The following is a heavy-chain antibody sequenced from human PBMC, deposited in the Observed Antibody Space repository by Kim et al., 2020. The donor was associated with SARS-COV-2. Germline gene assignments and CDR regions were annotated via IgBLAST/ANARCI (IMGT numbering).Heavy chain of an antibody. CDR1: GGSISSYY. V-gene: IGHV4-59*01. CDR3: ARAGVGYFDY. D-gene: IGHD1-26*01. CDR2: IYYSGST. J-gene: IGHJ4*02. Sequence: SETLSLTCTVSGGSISSYYWSWIRQPPGKGLEWIGYIYYSGSTNYNPFLKSRVTISVDTSKNQFSLKLSSVTAADTAVYYCARAGVGYFDYWGQGTLVTVSS.